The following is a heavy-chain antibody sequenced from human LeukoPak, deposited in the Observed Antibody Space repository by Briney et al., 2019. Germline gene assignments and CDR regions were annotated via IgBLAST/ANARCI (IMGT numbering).Heavy chain of an antibody. CDR1: GFTFSSYG. CDR3: AKDSGLSGLLPDY. D-gene: IGHD2-15*01. V-gene: IGHV3-43D*04. J-gene: IGHJ4*02. CDR2: ISWDGGST. Sequence: QPGRSLRLSCAASGFTFSSYGMHWVRQAPGKGLEWVSLISWDGGSTYYADSVKGRFTISRDNSRNSLYLQMNSLRAEDTALYYCAKDSGLSGLLPDYWGQGTLVTVSS.